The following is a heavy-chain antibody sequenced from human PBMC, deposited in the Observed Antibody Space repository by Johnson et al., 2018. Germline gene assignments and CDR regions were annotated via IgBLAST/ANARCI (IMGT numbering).Heavy chain of an antibody. V-gene: IGHV3-48*01. CDR2: ISSSSSTI. CDR3: ARGDDFWSGYFSYYYYYMDV. Sequence: VQLVQSGGGLVKPGGSLRLSCAASGFTFSNAWMSWVRQAPGKGLEWVSYISSSSSTIYYADSVKGRFTISRDNAKNSLYLQMNSLRAEDTAVYYCARGDDFWSGYFSYYYYYMDVWGKGTTVTVSS. J-gene: IGHJ6*03. D-gene: IGHD3-3*01. CDR1: GFTFSNAW.